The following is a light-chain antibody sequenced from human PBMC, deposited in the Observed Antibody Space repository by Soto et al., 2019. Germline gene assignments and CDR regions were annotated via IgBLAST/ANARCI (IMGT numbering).Light chain of an antibody. CDR2: DDS. Sequence: SYERTEPPSASVAPGQTARITCGGNNIGSESVHWYQQRPGQAPVLVVYDDSDRPSGIPERFSGSNSANTATLTISRVEAGDEADYYCQVWYSSTDLYVFGSGTKVTVL. V-gene: IGLV3-21*02. CDR3: QVWYSSTDLYV. J-gene: IGLJ1*01. CDR1: NIGSES.